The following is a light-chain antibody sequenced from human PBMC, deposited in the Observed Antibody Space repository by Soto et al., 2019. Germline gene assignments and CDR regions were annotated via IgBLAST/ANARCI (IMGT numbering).Light chain of an antibody. J-gene: IGKJ2*03. CDR3: QQYGSSLYS. V-gene: IGKV3-20*01. CDR1: QSVSSSY. Sequence: EIVLTQSTGTLSLSPGERATLSCRASQSVSSSYLAWYQQKPAQAPRLLIYGASSRATGIPDRFSGSGSGTDFPLSISRLEPEDFAVYYCQQYGSSLYSLGQGTKLEMK. CDR2: GAS.